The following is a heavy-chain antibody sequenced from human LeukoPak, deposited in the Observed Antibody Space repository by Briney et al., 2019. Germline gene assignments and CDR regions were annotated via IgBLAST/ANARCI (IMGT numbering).Heavy chain of an antibody. CDR1: GVSISNYY. CDR2: IYYSGST. CDR3: ATSMHGYCSGGSCYGAFDI. J-gene: IGHJ3*02. Sequence: SGTLSLTCTVSGVSISNYYWSWIRQPPGKGREWIGYIYYSGSTNYNPSLKSRVTISVDTSKNQFSLKLSSVTAADTAVYYCATSMHGYCSGGSCYGAFDIWGQGTMVTVSS. V-gene: IGHV4-59*01. D-gene: IGHD2-15*01.